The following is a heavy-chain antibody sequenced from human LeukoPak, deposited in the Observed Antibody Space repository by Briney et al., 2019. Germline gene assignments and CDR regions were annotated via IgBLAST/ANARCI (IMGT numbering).Heavy chain of an antibody. J-gene: IGHJ5*02. D-gene: IGHD3-22*01. V-gene: IGHV4-59*01. CDR2: IYYSGST. CDR3: ARETNYYDSSGYSDNWFDP. Sequence: SETLSLTCTVSGGSISSYYWSWIRQLPGKGLEWIGYIYYSGSTNYNPSLKSRVTISVDTSKNQFSLKLSSVTAADTAVYYCARETNYYDSSGYSDNWFDPWGQGTLVTVSS. CDR1: GGSISSYY.